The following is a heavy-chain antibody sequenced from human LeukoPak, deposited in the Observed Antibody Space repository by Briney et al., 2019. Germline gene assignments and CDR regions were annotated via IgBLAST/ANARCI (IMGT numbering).Heavy chain of an antibody. J-gene: IGHJ4*02. CDR2: ICKSGGST. D-gene: IGHD3-9*01. Sequence: PGGSLRLSCAGSGFTFSNYAMSWVRQAPGRGLEWVSAICKSGGSTYYADSVRGRFTISRDNSKNTLFLQMNSLRAEDTALYYCAKYSPYDILTGSSYYFDYWGQGTLVTVSS. V-gene: IGHV3-23*01. CDR1: GFTFSNYA. CDR3: AKYSPYDILTGSSYYFDY.